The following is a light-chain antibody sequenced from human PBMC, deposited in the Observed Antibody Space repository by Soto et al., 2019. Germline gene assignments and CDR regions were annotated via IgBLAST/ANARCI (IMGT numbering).Light chain of an antibody. CDR1: NSNIGGNT. V-gene: IGLV1-44*01. Sequence: QSVLTQPPSASGTPGQRVSISCSGSNSNIGGNTVNWYQQLPGTAPKLLIYSNNQRPSGVPDRFSGSKSGTTASLTIGGLQAEDEADYYCRSFAGSNSYVFGTGTKVTVL. CDR2: SNN. CDR3: RSFAGSNSYV. J-gene: IGLJ1*01.